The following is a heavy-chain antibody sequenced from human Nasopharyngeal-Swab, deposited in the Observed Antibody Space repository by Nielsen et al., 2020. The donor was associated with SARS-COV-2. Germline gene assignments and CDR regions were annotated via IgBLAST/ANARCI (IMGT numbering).Heavy chain of an antibody. CDR2: INPNNGDP. CDR1: GYTFIDHY. CDR3: AKNSDNYYFDF. V-gene: IGHV1-2*02. D-gene: IGHD1-1*01. Sequence: ASVKVSCKASGYTFIDHYMHWVRQAPGQALEWMGWINPNNGDPTYARKFKGRVTLTRDTSTSTAFMELSSLAADDTAVYYCAKNSDNYYFDFWGQGTLVTVSS. J-gene: IGHJ4*02.